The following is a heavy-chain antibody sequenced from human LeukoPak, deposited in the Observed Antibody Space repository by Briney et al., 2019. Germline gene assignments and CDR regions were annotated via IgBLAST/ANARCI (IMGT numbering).Heavy chain of an antibody. D-gene: IGHD3-3*01. Sequence: SETLSLTCAVYGGSFSGYYWSWIRQPPGKGLEWIGEINHSGSTNYNPSLKSRVTISVDTSKNQFSLKLSSVTAADTAVYYCARGILKLRFLGWLYNWFDPWGQGTLVTVSS. J-gene: IGHJ5*02. CDR3: ARGILKLRFLGWLYNWFDP. CDR1: GGSFSGYY. V-gene: IGHV4-34*01. CDR2: INHSGST.